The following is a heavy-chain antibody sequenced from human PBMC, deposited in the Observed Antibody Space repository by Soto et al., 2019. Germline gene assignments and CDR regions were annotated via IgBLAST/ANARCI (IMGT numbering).Heavy chain of an antibody. V-gene: IGHV4-59*08. CDR3: ARHVVPAANYFAY. J-gene: IGHJ4*02. Sequence: QVQLQESGPGLVKPSETLSLTCTVSGGSISSYYWSWIRQPPGKGLEWIGYIYYSGSTNYNPSLKSRVTISVETSKNQFSLKLSSVTVADTAGYYCARHVVPAANYFAYWGQGTLVTVSS. CDR2: IYYSGST. CDR1: GGSISSYY. D-gene: IGHD2-2*01.